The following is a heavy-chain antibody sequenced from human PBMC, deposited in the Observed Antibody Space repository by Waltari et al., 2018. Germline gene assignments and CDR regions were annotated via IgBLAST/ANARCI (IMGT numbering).Heavy chain of an antibody. D-gene: IGHD2-21*01. CDR2: ISYDGSNK. Sequence: QVQLVESGGGVVQPGRSLRLSCAASGFTFSSYAMHWVRQAPGKGLEWVAVISYDGSNKYYADSVKGRFTISRDNSKNTLYLQMNSLRAEDTAVYYCASEEDCGGYCYSYYFDYWGQGTLVTVSS. CDR3: ASEEDCGGYCYSYYFDY. CDR1: GFTFSSYA. V-gene: IGHV3-30-3*01. J-gene: IGHJ4*02.